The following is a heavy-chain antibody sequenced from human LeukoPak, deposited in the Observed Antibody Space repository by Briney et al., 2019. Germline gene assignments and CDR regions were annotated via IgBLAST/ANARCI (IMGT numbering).Heavy chain of an antibody. CDR2: IYYDGST. D-gene: IGHD5-24*01. J-gene: IGHJ4*02. V-gene: IGHV4-59*08. Sequence: PSETLSLTCTVSGGSISSYYWSWIRQPPGKGLEWIGYIYYDGSTKYNPSLKSRVTISVDTSKNQFSLTLSSVTAADTAVYYCARYGDAYNYPYEYWGQGTLVTVSS. CDR1: GGSISSYY. CDR3: ARYGDAYNYPYEY.